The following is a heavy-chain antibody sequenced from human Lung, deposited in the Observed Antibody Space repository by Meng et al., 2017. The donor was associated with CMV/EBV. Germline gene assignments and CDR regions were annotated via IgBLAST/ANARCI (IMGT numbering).Heavy chain of an antibody. CDR3: ARIASSGSYYPFDY. V-gene: IGHV1-2*02. CDR1: GYTFTGYY. J-gene: IGHJ4*02. Sequence: ASGYTFTGYYMHWARQAPGQGLEWMGWINPNSGGTNYAQKFQGRVTMTRDTSISTAYMELSRLRSDDTAVYYCARIASSGSYYPFDYWGQGTLVTVSS. CDR2: INPNSGGT. D-gene: IGHD1-26*01.